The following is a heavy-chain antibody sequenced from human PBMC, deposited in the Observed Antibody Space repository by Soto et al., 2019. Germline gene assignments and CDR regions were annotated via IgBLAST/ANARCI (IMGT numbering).Heavy chain of an antibody. CDR2: TYYRSKWYN. J-gene: IGHJ4*02. D-gene: IGHD6-13*01. Sequence: SQTLSLTCAISGDSVSSNSAAWNWIRQSPSRGLEWLGRTYYRSKWYNDYAVSVKSRITINPDTSKNQFSLQLNSVTPEDTAVYYCARDQGSGIAAADLGSYGFDYWGQGTLVTVSS. V-gene: IGHV6-1*01. CDR1: GDSVSSNSAA. CDR3: ARDQGSGIAAADLGSYGFDY.